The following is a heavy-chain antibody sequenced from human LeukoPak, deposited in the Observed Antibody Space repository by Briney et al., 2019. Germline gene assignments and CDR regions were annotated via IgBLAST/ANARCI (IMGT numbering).Heavy chain of an antibody. CDR3: ARDSAYYDILTPPNWFDP. CDR1: GYTFTGYY. Sequence: PWASVKVSCKASGYTFTGYYMHWVRQAPGQGLEWMGWINPNSGGTNYAQKFQGRVTMTRDTSISTAYMELSRLRSDDTAVYYCARDSAYYDILTPPNWFDPWGQGTLVTVSS. V-gene: IGHV1-2*02. J-gene: IGHJ5*02. D-gene: IGHD3-9*01. CDR2: INPNSGGT.